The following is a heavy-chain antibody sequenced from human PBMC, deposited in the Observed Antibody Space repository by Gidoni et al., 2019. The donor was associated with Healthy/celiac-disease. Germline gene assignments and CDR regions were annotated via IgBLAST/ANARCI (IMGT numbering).Heavy chain of an antibody. J-gene: IGHJ3*02. CDR3: ARSVYYGSGSYYGFDAFDI. Sequence: QLQLQQSGPGLLKPSETLSLTCTVSGGPISSYYWSWFRPPPGKELEWLRYIYYSGRTNYNLSLKSRVTISVDTSKNQFSLKLSSVTAADTAVDYCARSVYYGSGSYYGFDAFDIWGQGTMVTVSS. CDR1: GGPISSYY. V-gene: IGHV4-59*01. CDR2: IYYSGRT. D-gene: IGHD3-10*01.